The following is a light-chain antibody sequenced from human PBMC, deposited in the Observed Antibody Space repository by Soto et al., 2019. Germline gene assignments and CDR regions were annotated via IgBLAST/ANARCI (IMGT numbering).Light chain of an antibody. CDR1: QSISTY. V-gene: IGKV1-39*01. Sequence: QVTQSAAAVSLSEGDRVTITCRASQSISTYLNWYQQKPGKAPKVLIYAASTLQSGVPSRFSGSGSETDFTLTISSLQPEDFATYYCQQSYSRTFGQGTKL. J-gene: IGKJ1*01. CDR3: QQSYSRT. CDR2: AAS.